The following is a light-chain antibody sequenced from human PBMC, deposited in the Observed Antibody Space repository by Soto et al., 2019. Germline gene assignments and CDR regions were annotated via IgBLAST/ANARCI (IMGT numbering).Light chain of an antibody. CDR2: GAS. J-gene: IGKJ5*01. V-gene: IGKV3-15*01. Sequence: EIVMTQSPATLAVSPGERAALCCRASQSGSSNLAWYQQKPGQAPRLLIYGASTRATGIPARFSGSGSGTEFTLTISSLQSEDFAVYYCQQYNNWPPTTFGQGTRLEIK. CDR1: QSGSSN. CDR3: QQYNNWPPTT.